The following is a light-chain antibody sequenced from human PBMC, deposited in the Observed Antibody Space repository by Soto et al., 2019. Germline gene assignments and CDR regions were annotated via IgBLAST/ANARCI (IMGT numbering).Light chain of an antibody. J-gene: IGKJ2*01. CDR2: DSS. Sequence: IVLTQSPGTLSLSPGETASLSCWASQSIISNFLAWYQQRRGQPPRLLIYDSSRRASGIPARFTGSGSGTAFTLTISRVEPEDFVVFYCQQTCPAPRTFGHGTRLEI. CDR1: QSIISNF. CDR3: QQTCPAPRT. V-gene: IGKV3-20*01.